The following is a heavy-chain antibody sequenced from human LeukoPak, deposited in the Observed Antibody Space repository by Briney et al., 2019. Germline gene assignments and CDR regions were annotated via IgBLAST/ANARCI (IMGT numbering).Heavy chain of an antibody. Sequence: PGRSLRLSCAASGFSFSNFGMAWVRQGPGKGPEWVSTIRGDGGDTHYADSVKGRFTISRDNSKNTLSPQMNSLRADDTAIYYCAKDVGEGAGPFDSWGQGTLVTVSS. CDR1: GFSFSNFG. V-gene: IGHV3-23*01. J-gene: IGHJ4*02. CDR3: AKDVGEGAGPFDS. CDR2: IRGDGGDT. D-gene: IGHD1-26*01.